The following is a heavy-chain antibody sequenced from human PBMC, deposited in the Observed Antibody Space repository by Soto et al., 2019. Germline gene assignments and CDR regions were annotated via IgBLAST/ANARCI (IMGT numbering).Heavy chain of an antibody. CDR1: GYTFTSYG. D-gene: IGHD5-18*01. Sequence: GASVKVSCKASGYTFTSYGISWVRQAPGQGLEWMGWISAYNGNTNYAQKLQGRVTMTTDTSTSTAYMELRSLRSDDTAVYCCARDYYVDTAMVGDYWGQGTLVTVSS. CDR2: ISAYNGNT. J-gene: IGHJ4*02. V-gene: IGHV1-18*01. CDR3: ARDYYVDTAMVGDY.